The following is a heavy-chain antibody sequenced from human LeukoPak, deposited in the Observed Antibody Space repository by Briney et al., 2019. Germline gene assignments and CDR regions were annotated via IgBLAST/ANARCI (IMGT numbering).Heavy chain of an antibody. Sequence: AGGSRRLSCAASGFTFSKSWMTWVRQAPGKGLEWVANIEPDGSEKYYVDSVKGRFTISRDNAKNSLYLQMRSLRAEDTAVYYCAKDRYYDNSGNHYESEKWGQGTLVTVSS. CDR2: IEPDGSEK. J-gene: IGHJ4*02. V-gene: IGHV3-7*01. D-gene: IGHD3-22*01. CDR3: AKDRYYDNSGNHYESEK. CDR1: GFTFSKSW.